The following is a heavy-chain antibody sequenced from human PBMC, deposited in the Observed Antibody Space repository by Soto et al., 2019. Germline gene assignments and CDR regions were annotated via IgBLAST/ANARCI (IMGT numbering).Heavy chain of an antibody. Sequence: SQTLSLTCAISGDSVSSNSAAWNWIRQSPSRGLEWLGRTYYRSKWYNDYAVSVKSRITINPDTSKNQFSLQLNSVTPEDTAVYYCARGRLLWFGELSQVYFDYWGQGTLVTVSS. CDR2: TYYRSKWYN. J-gene: IGHJ4*02. CDR3: ARGRLLWFGELSQVYFDY. CDR1: GDSVSSNSAA. D-gene: IGHD3-10*01. V-gene: IGHV6-1*01.